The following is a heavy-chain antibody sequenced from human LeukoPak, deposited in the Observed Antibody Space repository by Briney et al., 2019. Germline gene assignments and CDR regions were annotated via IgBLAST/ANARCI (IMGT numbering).Heavy chain of an antibody. D-gene: IGHD6-19*01. CDR3: ARIGRCGSGWTFDY. Sequence: TLSLTCTVSGGSISSYYWSWIRQPPGKALEWLARIDWDDDYYYSTSLKTRLTISKDTSKNQVVLTMTNMDPVDTATYYCARIGRCGSGWTFDYWGQGTLVTVSS. V-gene: IGHV2-70*11. J-gene: IGHJ4*02. CDR1: GGSISSYY. CDR2: IDWDDDY.